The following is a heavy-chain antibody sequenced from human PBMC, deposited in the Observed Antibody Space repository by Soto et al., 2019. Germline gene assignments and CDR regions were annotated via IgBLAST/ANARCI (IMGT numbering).Heavy chain of an antibody. CDR3: ARGNLVAGNVNAY. Sequence: ASVKVSCKASGYTFTSYAMHWVRQAPRQRLEWMGWINAGNGNTNYPQKLQGRVTMTTDTSTSTAYMELRSLRSDDTAVYYSARGNLVAGNVNAYWGQGTLVTVSS. CDR2: INAGNGNT. V-gene: IGHV1-3*01. J-gene: IGHJ4*02. CDR1: GYTFTSYA. D-gene: IGHD2-15*01.